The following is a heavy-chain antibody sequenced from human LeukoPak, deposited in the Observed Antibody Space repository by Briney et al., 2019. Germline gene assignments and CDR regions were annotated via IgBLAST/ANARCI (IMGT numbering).Heavy chain of an antibody. CDR1: GYTFTGYY. Sequence: ASVKVSCKASGYTFTGYYMHWVRQAPGQGLEWMGWINPNSGGTNYAQKFQGRATMTRDTSISTAYMELSRLRSDDTAVYYCARERRAAAGYNWFDPWGQGTLVTVSS. J-gene: IGHJ5*02. V-gene: IGHV1-2*02. CDR2: INPNSGGT. D-gene: IGHD6-13*01. CDR3: ARERRAAAGYNWFDP.